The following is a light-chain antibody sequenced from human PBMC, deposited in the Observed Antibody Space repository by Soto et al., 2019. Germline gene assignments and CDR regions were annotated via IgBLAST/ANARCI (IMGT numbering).Light chain of an antibody. J-gene: IGLJ3*02. CDR3: CSYAGSYTWV. Sequence: QSVLTQPRSVSGSPGQSVTISCTGTRSDVGGYNYVSWYQQHPGKAPKLMIYDVSKWPSGVPDRFSGSKSGNTASLTISGLQAEDEADYYCCSYAGSYTWVFGGGTKLTVL. V-gene: IGLV2-11*01. CDR1: RSDVGGYNY. CDR2: DVS.